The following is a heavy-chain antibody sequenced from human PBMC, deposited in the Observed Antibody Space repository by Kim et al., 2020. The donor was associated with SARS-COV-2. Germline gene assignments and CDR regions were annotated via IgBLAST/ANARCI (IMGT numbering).Heavy chain of an antibody. CDR2: ISYDGSNK. V-gene: IGHV3-30-3*01. D-gene: IGHD5-18*01. CDR1: GFTFSSYA. Sequence: GGSLRLSCAASGFTFSSYAMHWVRQAPGKGLEWVAVISYDGSNKYYADSVKGRFTISRDNSKNTLYLQMNSLRAEDTAVYYCASAPNGDTAMVHYFDYWGQGTLVTVSS. J-gene: IGHJ4*02. CDR3: ASAPNGDTAMVHYFDY.